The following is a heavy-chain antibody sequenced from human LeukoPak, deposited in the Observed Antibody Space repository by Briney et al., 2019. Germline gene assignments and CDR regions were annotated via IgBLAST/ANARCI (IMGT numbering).Heavy chain of an antibody. D-gene: IGHD6-19*01. Sequence: GGSLRLSCATSGFSFTDYPMNWVRQAPGKGLEWISNIRTTAEGAKYAYYADSVKGRFTISRDNSKNTLFLQMDSLRPEDTAVYYCAKDSSGWFDPWGQGTLVTVSS. CDR3: AKDSSGWFDP. J-gene: IGHJ5*02. CDR1: GFSFTDYP. V-gene: IGHV3-NL1*01. CDR2: IRTTAEGAKYA.